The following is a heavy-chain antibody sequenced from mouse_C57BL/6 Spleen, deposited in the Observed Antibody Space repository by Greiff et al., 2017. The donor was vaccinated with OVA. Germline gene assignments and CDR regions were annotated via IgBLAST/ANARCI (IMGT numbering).Heavy chain of an antibody. V-gene: IGHV1-76*01. J-gene: IGHJ4*01. CDR2: IYPGSGNT. D-gene: IGHD1-1*01. CDR3: ARTNYYGSTMDY. CDR1: GYTFTDYY. Sequence: VKLVESGAELVRPGASVKLSCKASGYTFTDYYINWVKQRPGQGLEWIARIYPGSGNTYYNEKFKGKATLTAEKSSSTAYMQLSSLTSEDSAVYFCARTNYYGSTMDYWGQGTSVTVSS.